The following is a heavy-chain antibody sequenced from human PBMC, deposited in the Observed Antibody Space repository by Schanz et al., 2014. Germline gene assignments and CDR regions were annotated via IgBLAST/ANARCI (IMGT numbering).Heavy chain of an antibody. CDR1: GFTFGSYA. CDR2: VCYDGSKK. V-gene: IGHV3-33*08. Sequence: VRLLESGGGLVQPGGSLRLSCVGSGFTFGSYAMNWVRQAPGKGLEWVAVVCYDGSKKYYADSVKGRFTISRDNAKNTLYLQMNSLRAEDTAVYYCARPLGPNYYYYGLDVWGQGTTVTVSS. J-gene: IGHJ6*02. CDR3: ARPLGPNYYYYGLDV.